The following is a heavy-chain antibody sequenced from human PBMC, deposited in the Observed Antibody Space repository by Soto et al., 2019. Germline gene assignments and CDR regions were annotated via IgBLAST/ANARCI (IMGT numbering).Heavy chain of an antibody. J-gene: IGHJ1*01. D-gene: IGHD6-19*01. CDR1: GYILTSYG. CDR3: ASDNGPWLVCD. V-gene: IGHV1-18*01. CDR2: VSTYNGNT. Sequence: QVQLVQSGAEVKKPGASVKVSCKASGYILTSYGISWVRQAPGQGLEWVGRVSTYNGNTKYAQKLQGRVTMTTDTSASIAYMESRSLRSDDTAVYYCASDNGPWLVCDWGQGTLVTVSS.